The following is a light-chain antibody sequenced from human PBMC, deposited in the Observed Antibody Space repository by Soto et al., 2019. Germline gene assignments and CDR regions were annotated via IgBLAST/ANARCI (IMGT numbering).Light chain of an antibody. V-gene: IGKV3-20*01. CDR1: QTIRSNY. CDR2: GAS. CDR3: QQYTNSPLT. Sequence: EIVLTQSPGTLSLSPGERATLSCRASQTIRSNYLAWYQQRPGQAPRLLIYGASSRATGIPDRFSGSGSGTDFTLTNTRLEPEDFAVYYCQQYTNSPLTFGGGTKVEIK. J-gene: IGKJ4*01.